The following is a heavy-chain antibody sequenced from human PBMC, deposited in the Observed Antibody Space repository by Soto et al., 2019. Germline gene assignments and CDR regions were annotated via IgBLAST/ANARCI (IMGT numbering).Heavy chain of an antibody. J-gene: IGHJ6*02. Sequence: QVQLQESGPGLVKPSQTLSLTCTVSGGSISSGGYYWSWIRQHPGKGLEWIGYIYYSGSTYYNPSLKSRVTISVDTSKNQFSLKLSSVTAADTAVYYCARGCYDFWSVPLGPYGMDVWGQGTTVTVSS. CDR2: IYYSGST. D-gene: IGHD3-3*01. CDR3: ARGCYDFWSVPLGPYGMDV. CDR1: GGSISSGGYY. V-gene: IGHV4-31*03.